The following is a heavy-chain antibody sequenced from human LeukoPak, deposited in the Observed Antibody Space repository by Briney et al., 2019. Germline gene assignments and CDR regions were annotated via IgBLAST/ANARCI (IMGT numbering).Heavy chain of an antibody. Sequence: ASVKVSCKASGYTFTGYYMHWVRQAPGQGLEWMGWINPNSGGTNYAQKFQGRVTMTRDTSISTAYMELSRLRSDDTAVYYCARMLNIVVVVAARRWSDPWGQGTLVTVSS. J-gene: IGHJ5*02. V-gene: IGHV1-2*02. CDR3: ARMLNIVVVVAARRWSDP. CDR2: INPNSGGT. CDR1: GYTFTGYY. D-gene: IGHD2-15*01.